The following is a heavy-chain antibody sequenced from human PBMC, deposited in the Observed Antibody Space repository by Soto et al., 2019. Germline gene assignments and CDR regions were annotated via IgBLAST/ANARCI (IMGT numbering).Heavy chain of an antibody. CDR1: GFTFSSYA. J-gene: IGHJ6*02. V-gene: IGHV3-30-3*01. CDR2: ISYDGSNK. CDR3: ARDISYDFWSRPLMDV. Sequence: PGGSLRLSCAASGFTFSSYAMHWVRQAPGKGLEWVAVISYDGSNKYYADSVKGRFTISRDNSKNTLYLQMNSLRAEDTAVYYCARDISYDFWSRPLMDVWGQGTTVTVSS. D-gene: IGHD3-3*01.